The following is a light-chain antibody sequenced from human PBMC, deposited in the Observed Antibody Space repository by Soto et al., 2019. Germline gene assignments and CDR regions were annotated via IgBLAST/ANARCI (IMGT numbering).Light chain of an antibody. CDR3: QHFNSYPLT. CDR2: AAS. Sequence: IQMTQFPSTLAGAVGGRVHITCRASQGISSYLAWYQQKPGKAPNLLIYAASTWHSGVPARFSGSGSGTEFTLTISSLQPEDFAPYFCQHFNSYPLTFGQGTKVDIK. J-gene: IGKJ1*01. CDR1: QGISSY. V-gene: IGKV1-9*01.